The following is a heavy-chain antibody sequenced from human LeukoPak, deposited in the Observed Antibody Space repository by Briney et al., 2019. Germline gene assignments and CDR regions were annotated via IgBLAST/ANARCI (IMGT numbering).Heavy chain of an antibody. CDR3: AKFLPPFDY. CDR2: ISSSSSYI. CDR1: GFTFSNYA. J-gene: IGHJ4*02. Sequence: AGGSLRLSCAASGFTFSNYAMSWVRQAPGKGLEWVSSISSSSSYIYYADSVKGRFTISRDNAKNSLYLQMNSLRAEDTAVYYCAKFLPPFDYWGQGTLVTVSS. V-gene: IGHV3-21*01.